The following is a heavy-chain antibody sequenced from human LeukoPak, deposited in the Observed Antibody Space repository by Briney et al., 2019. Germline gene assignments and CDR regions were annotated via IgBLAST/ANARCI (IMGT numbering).Heavy chain of an antibody. V-gene: IGHV4-39*07. CDR3: ARGFERRYYYYGMDV. CDR2: IYYSGST. D-gene: IGHD1-1*01. J-gene: IGHJ6*02. CDR1: GGSISSSSYY. Sequence: PSETLSLTCTVSGGSISSSSYYWGWIRQPPGKGLEWIGSIYYSGSTNYNPSLKSRVTISVDTSKNQFSLKLSSVTAADTAVYYCARGFERRYYYYGMDVWGQGTTVTVSS.